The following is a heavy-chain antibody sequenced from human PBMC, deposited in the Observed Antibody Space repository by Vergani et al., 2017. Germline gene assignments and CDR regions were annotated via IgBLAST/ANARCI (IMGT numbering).Heavy chain of an antibody. CDR1: GFTFSSYS. CDR2: ISSSSSYI. Sequence: EVQLVESGGGLVKPGGSLRLSCAASGFTFSSYSMNWVRQAPGEGLEWVSSISSSSSYIYYADSVKGRFTISRDNANNSQYLQMNSLRAEDTAVYYCVTAGRYSYGLVQLVYWGQGTLVTVSS. CDR3: VTAGRYSYGLVQLVY. V-gene: IGHV3-21*01. J-gene: IGHJ4*02. D-gene: IGHD5-18*01.